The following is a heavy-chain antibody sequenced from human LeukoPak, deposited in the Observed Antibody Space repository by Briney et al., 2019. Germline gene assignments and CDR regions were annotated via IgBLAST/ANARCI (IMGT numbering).Heavy chain of an antibody. Sequence: GGSLRLSCAVSGFTFSSYWMKWVRQAPGKGLEWVASIRQDGGEKSYVDSVKGRFTISRHNTKNSLYLQINSLRAEDTAVYYCARDGTAAGLYFDLWGQGTLVTVSS. D-gene: IGHD6-13*01. CDR1: GFTFSSYW. CDR3: ARDGTAAGLYFDL. CDR2: IRQDGGEK. J-gene: IGHJ4*01. V-gene: IGHV3-7*01.